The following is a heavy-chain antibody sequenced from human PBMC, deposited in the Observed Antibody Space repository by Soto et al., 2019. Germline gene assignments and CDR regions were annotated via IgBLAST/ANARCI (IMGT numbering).Heavy chain of an antibody. CDR2: MNPNSGNT. CDR3: VRMASSGTLNWFDP. J-gene: IGHJ5*02. D-gene: IGHD1-1*01. CDR1: ASTIMNDD. Sequence: ASVKVSCKTSASTIMNDDISWVRQATGQGIEWMGWMNPNSGNTGYALKFQGRVSMTRNTSIYTVYLELSSLASDDTAVYYLVRMASSGTLNWFDPWRQGTLVTVSS. V-gene: IGHV1-8*01.